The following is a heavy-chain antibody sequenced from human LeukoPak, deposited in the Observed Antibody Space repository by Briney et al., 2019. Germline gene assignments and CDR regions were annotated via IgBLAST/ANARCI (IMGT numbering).Heavy chain of an antibody. V-gene: IGHV3-74*01. D-gene: IGHD3-10*01. J-gene: IGHJ4*02. CDR3: VVDLSGSADY. CDR2: TNEHGTII. Sequence: GESLRLSCAASGFSFSNYWFHWVRKAPGEGLVWVSRTNEHGTIINYADSVKGRFTISRDNAKNTLYLQMNSLRTEDSALYYYVVDLSGSADYWGQGTLVTVSS. CDR1: GFSFSNYW.